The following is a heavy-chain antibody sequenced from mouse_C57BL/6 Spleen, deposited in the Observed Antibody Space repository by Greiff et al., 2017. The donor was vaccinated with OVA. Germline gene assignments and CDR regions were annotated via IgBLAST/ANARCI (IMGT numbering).Heavy chain of an antibody. CDR2: INPNNGGT. CDR1: GYTFTDYY. Sequence: EVQLQQSGPELVKPGASVKISCKASGYTFTDYYMNWVKQSHGKSLEWIGDINPNNGGTSYNQKFKGKATLTVDKSSSTAYMELRSLTSEDSAVYYCARRPYYYGSSSYWGQGTLVTVSA. J-gene: IGHJ3*01. CDR3: ARRPYYYGSSSY. D-gene: IGHD1-1*01. V-gene: IGHV1-26*01.